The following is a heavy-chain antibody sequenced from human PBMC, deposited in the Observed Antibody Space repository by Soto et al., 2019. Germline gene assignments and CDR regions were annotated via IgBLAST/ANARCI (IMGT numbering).Heavy chain of an antibody. CDR1: GFTFSYYY. J-gene: IGHJ4*02. CDR2: ISSSGTTI. V-gene: IGHV3-11*01. D-gene: IGHD3-3*01. Sequence: LRLSCAASGFTFSYYYMIWIRQAPGKGLEWVSYISSSGTTIYHADSVKGRFTISRDNAKNSLYLQMNSLRAEDTAVYYCARERLRTGDYWGQGTLVTVSS. CDR3: ARERLRTGDY.